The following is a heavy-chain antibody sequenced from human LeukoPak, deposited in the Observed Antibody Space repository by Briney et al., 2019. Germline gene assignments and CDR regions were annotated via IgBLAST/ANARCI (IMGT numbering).Heavy chain of an antibody. CDR1: GFTFSSYT. Sequence: GGSLRLSCAASGFTFSSYTMTWVRQAPGKGLEWVSTISGSGGSPYYADSVKGRFTISRDNSKNTLYLQMNSLRAEDTAVYYCARDQYYYDSSGYYRFDYWGQGTLVTVSS. J-gene: IGHJ4*02. CDR2: ISGSGGSP. D-gene: IGHD3-22*01. V-gene: IGHV3-23*01. CDR3: ARDQYYYDSSGYYRFDY.